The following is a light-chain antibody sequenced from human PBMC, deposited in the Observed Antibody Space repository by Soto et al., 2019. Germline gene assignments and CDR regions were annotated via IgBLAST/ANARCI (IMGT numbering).Light chain of an antibody. CDR3: QQYNDWPLT. CDR1: QSVSNQ. CDR2: GAS. V-gene: IGKV3-15*01. J-gene: IGKJ4*01. Sequence: VLTQSPATLSLSPGERATLSCRASQSVSNQLAWYQQKPGQAPRLLIYGASTRATGIPARFSGSGSGTEFSLTINSLQSEDVAVYYCQQYNDWPLTFGGGTKVDIK.